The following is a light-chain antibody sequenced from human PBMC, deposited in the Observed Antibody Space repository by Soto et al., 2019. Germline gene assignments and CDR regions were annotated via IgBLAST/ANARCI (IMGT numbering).Light chain of an antibody. Sequence: IMLSQSPGTLSLSPGERATLSCRASQSITNNYLAWYQQKPGRAHRLLIYDASNRATGIPARFSGSGSGTDFTLTISSLEPEDFAVYYCQQRSNWPPITFGQGTRLETK. V-gene: IGKV3-11*01. CDR1: QSITNNY. CDR3: QQRSNWPPIT. J-gene: IGKJ5*01. CDR2: DAS.